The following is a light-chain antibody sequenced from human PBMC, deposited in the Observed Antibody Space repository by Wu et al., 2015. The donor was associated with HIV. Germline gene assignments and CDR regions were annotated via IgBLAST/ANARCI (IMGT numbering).Light chain of an antibody. Sequence: EVVMTQSPGTLSVSPGEGVTLSCRASQSIGSDLAWYQQKPGQAPRLLIYDASNTAIGIPARFSGTGSGTDFTLTISSLEPEDFAVYYCQQRANWPLTFGGGPRWRS. CDR3: QQRANWPLT. J-gene: IGKJ4*01. CDR1: QSIGSD. V-gene: IGKV3-11*01. CDR2: DAS.